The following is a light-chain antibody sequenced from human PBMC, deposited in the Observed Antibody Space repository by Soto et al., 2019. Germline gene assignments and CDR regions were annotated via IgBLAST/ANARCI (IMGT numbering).Light chain of an antibody. CDR3: QSAERV. CDR1: ALPKQY. CDR2: KDS. Sequence: SYELTQPPSVSVSPGQTARITCSGDALPKQYAYWYQQKPGQAPVVVIYKDSERSSGIPERFSGSSSGTTVTLTISGVQAXXXADYYCQSAERVFGGGTKLTVL. V-gene: IGLV3-25*02. J-gene: IGLJ3*02.